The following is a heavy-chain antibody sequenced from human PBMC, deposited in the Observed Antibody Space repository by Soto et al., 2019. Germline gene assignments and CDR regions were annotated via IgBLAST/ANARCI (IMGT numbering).Heavy chain of an antibody. J-gene: IGHJ4*02. V-gene: IGHV3-53*01. D-gene: IGHD4-17*01. CDR1: EFNVTNGH. CDR2: IFGDGNT. CDR3: AGDWNGDKYFDY. Sequence: GGSLRLSCAASEFNVTNGHMNWVRQAPGKGLEWVSVIFGDGNTKYGDSVKGRITISRDTSKNTVYLQMNSLRAEDTAVYYCAGDWNGDKYFDYWDQGTLGTV.